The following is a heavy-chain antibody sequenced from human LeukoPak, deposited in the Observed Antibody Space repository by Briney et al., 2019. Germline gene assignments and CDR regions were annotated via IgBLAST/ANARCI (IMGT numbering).Heavy chain of an antibody. CDR3: ARDSRIYSYGPPKF. CDR1: GYTFTGYY. J-gene: IGHJ4*02. CDR2: INPNSGGT. V-gene: IGHV1-2*02. Sequence: ASVKVSCKASGYTFTGYYMHWVRQAPGQGLEWMGWINPNSGGTNYAQKFQGRVTMTRDTSISTAYMELSRLRSDDTAVYYCARDSRIYSYGPPKFWGQGTMVTVSS. D-gene: IGHD2-15*01.